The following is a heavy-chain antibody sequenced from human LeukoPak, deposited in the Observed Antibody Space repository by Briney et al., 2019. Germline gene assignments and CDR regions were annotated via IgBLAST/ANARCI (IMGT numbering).Heavy chain of an antibody. CDR3: ARAVGVGRGTHFDL. V-gene: IGHV4-59*08. J-gene: IGHJ2*01. CDR1: GGSISSYY. CDR2: ISYSGSS. D-gene: IGHD1-1*01. Sequence: KPSETLSLTCTVSGGSISSYYWSWIRQPPGKGLEWIGYISYSGSSNYNRSLKSRVTISVDTSKNQFSLKLSSVTAADTAVHYCARAVGVGRGTHFDLWGRGTLVTVSS.